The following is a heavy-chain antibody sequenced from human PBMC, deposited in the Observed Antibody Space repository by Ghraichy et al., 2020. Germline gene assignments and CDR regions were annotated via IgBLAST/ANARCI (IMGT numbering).Heavy chain of an antibody. CDR3: AKVLGYCSSTSCNTKRIAAAGVYDY. V-gene: IGHV3-23*01. Sequence: GGSLRLSCAASGFTFSSYAMSWVRQAPGKGLEWVSAISGSGGSTYYADSVKGRFTISRDNSKNTLYLQMNSLRAEDTAVYYCAKVLGYCSSTSCNTKRIAAAGVYDYWGQGTLVTVSS. CDR1: GFTFSSYA. J-gene: IGHJ4*02. D-gene: IGHD2-2*02. CDR2: ISGSGGST.